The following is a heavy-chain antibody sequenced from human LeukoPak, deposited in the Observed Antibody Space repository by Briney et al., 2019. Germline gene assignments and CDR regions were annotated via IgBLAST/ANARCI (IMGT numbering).Heavy chain of an antibody. J-gene: IGHJ4*02. V-gene: IGHV4-59*01. Sequence: TSETLSLTCSVSGDSISIYYWSWIRQPPGKGLEWIGYIYNSGSTNYNPSLKSRVTISVDTSKNQFSLKLTSVTAADTAVYYCARDRGLGYWGQGTLVTVSS. CDR3: ARDRGLGY. D-gene: IGHD3-10*01. CDR1: GDSISIYY. CDR2: IYNSGST.